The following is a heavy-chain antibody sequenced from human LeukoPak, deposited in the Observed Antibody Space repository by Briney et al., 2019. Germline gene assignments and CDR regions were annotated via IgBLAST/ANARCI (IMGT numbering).Heavy chain of an antibody. J-gene: IGHJ4*02. CDR2: ISSSSSYI. CDR3: ARDYYDSSGYIDY. D-gene: IGHD3-22*01. Sequence: PGGSLRLSCAASGFTFSSYSMNWVRQAPGKGLEWVSSISSSSSYIYYADSVKGRFTIPRDNAKNSLYLQMNSLRAEDTAVYYCARDYYDSSGYIDYWGQGTLVTVSS. CDR1: GFTFSSYS. V-gene: IGHV3-21*01.